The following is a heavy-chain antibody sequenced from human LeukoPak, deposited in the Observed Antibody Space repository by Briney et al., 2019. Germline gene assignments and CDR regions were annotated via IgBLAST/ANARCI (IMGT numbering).Heavy chain of an antibody. Sequence: PGGSLRLSCAASGFTFSNYSMHWVRQAPGKGLVWVSRINKDGSSTTYADSVKGRFTISRDNAENTLYLQLSSLRGEDTAVYYCARPKDSGDSVVAFDSWGQGTLVTVSS. CDR1: GFTFSNYS. V-gene: IGHV3-74*01. CDR3: ARPKDSGDSVVAFDS. J-gene: IGHJ4*02. D-gene: IGHD4-17*01. CDR2: INKDGSST.